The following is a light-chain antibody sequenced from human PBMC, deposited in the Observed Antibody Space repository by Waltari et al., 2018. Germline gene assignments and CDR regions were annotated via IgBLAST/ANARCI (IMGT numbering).Light chain of an antibody. CDR1: QGISSY. CDR2: AAS. CDR3: QKYNSAPLT. Sequence: DIQLTQSPSFLCASVGDRVTITCRASQGISSYLAWYQQKPGKAPKLLIYAASTLQSGVPSRFSGSGSGTDFTLTISSLQPEDVATYYCQKYNSAPLTFGGGTKVEIK. V-gene: IGKV1-27*01. J-gene: IGKJ4*01.